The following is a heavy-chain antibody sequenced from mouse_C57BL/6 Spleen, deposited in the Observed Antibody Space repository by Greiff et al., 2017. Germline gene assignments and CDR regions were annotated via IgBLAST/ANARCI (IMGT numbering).Heavy chain of an antibody. CDR2: ISSGSSTI. CDR3: ARHIKGYAMDY. D-gene: IGHD1-3*01. J-gene: IGHJ4*01. CDR1: GFTFSDYG. Sequence: EVKVVESGGGLVKPGGSLKLSCAASGFTFSDYGMHWVRQAPEKGLEWVAYISSGSSTIYYADTVKGRFTISRDNAKNTLFLQMTSLRSEDTAMYYCARHIKGYAMDYWGQGTSVTVSS. V-gene: IGHV5-17*01.